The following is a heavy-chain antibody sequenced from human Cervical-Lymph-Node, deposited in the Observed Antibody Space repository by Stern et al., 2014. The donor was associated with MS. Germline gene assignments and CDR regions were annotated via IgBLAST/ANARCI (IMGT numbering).Heavy chain of an antibody. Sequence: EVQLVESGGGLVQPGGSLRLSCTASGVSVSASYMTWVRQAPGKGLEWVALIYSSNNVNYGDSVKGRFTIARDRSKNTVHLQMNSLRVEDTGVYYCTIEMAARRFDPWGKGTLVA. J-gene: IGHJ5*02. CDR1: GVSVSASY. D-gene: IGHD6-6*01. CDR3: TIEMAARRFDP. V-gene: IGHV3-66*01. CDR2: IYSSNNV.